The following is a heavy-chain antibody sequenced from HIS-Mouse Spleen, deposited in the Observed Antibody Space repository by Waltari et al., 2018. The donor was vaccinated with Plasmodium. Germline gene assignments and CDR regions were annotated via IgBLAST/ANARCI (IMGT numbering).Heavy chain of an antibody. Sequence: QVQLQESGPGLVKPSQTLSLTCTVSGGSISSGGYYWSWIRQHPGKGLEWIGYIYYSGSTYYNPSLKSRVTLSVDTSKNQFSLKLSSVTAAYTAVYYCARSIAATVTFYFDYWGQGTLVTVSS. V-gene: IGHV4-31*03. CDR2: IYYSGST. D-gene: IGHD6-13*01. CDR1: GGSISSGGYY. J-gene: IGHJ4*02. CDR3: ARSIAATVTFYFDY.